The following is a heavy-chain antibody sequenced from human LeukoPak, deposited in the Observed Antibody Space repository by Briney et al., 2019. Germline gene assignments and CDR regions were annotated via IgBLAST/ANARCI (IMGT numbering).Heavy chain of an antibody. D-gene: IGHD6-19*01. CDR2: ISGSGGST. CDR3: AKDPQYSSGWYDY. CDR1: GFTFSSYA. Sequence: GGSLRLSCAASGFTFSSYAMSWVRQTPGKGLEWVSAISGSGGSTYYADSVKGRFTISRDNSKNTLYLQMNSLRAEDTAVYYCAKDPQYSSGWYDYWGQGTLVTVSS. V-gene: IGHV3-23*01. J-gene: IGHJ4*02.